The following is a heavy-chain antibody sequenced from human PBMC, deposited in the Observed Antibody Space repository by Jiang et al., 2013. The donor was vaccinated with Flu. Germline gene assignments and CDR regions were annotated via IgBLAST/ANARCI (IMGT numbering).Heavy chain of an antibody. CDR2: INPSDSYS. CDR3: ARLFCTNGVCIYAMDV. Sequence: YWITWVRQMPGKGLEWMGRINPSDSYSNYSPSFQGHVTISTDTSISTAYLQWSSLKASDTATYYCARLFCTNGVCIYAMDVWGQGTTVTVSS. D-gene: IGHD2-8*01. J-gene: IGHJ6*02. V-gene: IGHV5-10-1*01. CDR1: YW.